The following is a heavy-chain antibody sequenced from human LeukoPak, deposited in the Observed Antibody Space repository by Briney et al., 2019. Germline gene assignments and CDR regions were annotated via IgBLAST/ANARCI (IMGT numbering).Heavy chain of an antibody. CDR3: ARAEVYYYGMDV. Sequence: SVKVSCKASGGTFSSYTISWVRQAPGQGLEWMGRIIPIPGIANYAQKFQGRVTITADKSTSTAYMELSSLRSEDTAVYYCARAEVYYYGMDVWGQGTTVTVSS. CDR2: IIPIPGIA. CDR1: GGTFSSYT. V-gene: IGHV1-69*02. J-gene: IGHJ6*02.